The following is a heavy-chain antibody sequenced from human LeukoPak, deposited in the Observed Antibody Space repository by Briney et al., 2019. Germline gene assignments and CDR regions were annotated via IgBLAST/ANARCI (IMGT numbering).Heavy chain of an antibody. CDR2: IYGGGNT. CDR3: AKDYSSYFDTSGYYRSWFDS. D-gene: IGHD3-22*01. V-gene: IGHV3-53*01. CDR1: GFIATSNY. Sequence: QSGGSLRLSCSFSGFIATSNYMAWVRQSAGKGLQWISFIYGGGNTLYADSVRDRFSISRDNSKNTLYLQMNSLRAEDTAVYYCAKDYSSYFDTSGYYRSWFDSWGQGTLITVSS. J-gene: IGHJ5*01.